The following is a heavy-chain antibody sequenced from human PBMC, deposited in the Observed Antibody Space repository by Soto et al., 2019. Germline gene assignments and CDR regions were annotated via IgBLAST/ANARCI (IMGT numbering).Heavy chain of an antibody. CDR1: GYTLTELS. D-gene: IGHD3-3*01. J-gene: IGHJ6*02. CDR3: ATGDDFWSGYSPIYYGMDV. Sequence: ASVKVSCKVSGYTLTELSMHWVRQAPGKGLEWMGGFDPEDGETIYAQKFQGRVTMTEDTSTDTAYMELSSLRSEDTAVYYCATGDDFWSGYSPIYYGMDVWGQGTTVTSP. V-gene: IGHV1-24*01. CDR2: FDPEDGET.